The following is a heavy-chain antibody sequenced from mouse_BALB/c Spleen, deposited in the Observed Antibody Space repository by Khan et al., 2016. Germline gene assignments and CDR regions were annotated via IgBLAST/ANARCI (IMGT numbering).Heavy chain of an antibody. J-gene: IGHJ4*01. CDR3: GGGSTMITTGGLYYAMDY. CDR2: INPYNGDT. V-gene: IGHV1-37*01. CDR1: GYSFTGYF. Sequence: EVQLQQSGPELVKPGASVKISCKASGYSFTGYFMNWVKQSHGKSLEWIGRINPYNGDTFYNQKFKGKATLTVDKSSSTAHMELLSLTSEDSAVYYCGGGSTMITTGGLYYAMDYWGQGTSVTVSS. D-gene: IGHD2-4*01.